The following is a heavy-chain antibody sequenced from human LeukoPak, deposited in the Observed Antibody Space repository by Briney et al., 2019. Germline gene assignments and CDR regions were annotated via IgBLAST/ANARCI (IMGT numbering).Heavy chain of an antibody. D-gene: IGHD3-10*01. CDR2: VSGSGILT. Sequence: GGSLRLSCAASGFTFSSYGMSWVRQAPGKGLEWVSHVSGSGILTYYADSVKGRFTISRDNSKNTLYLQINSMRVEDTALYYCARAPTGFGESLRFEFWGRGTLVTASS. J-gene: IGHJ5*01. CDR1: GFTFSSYG. CDR3: ARAPTGFGESLRFEF. V-gene: IGHV3-23*01.